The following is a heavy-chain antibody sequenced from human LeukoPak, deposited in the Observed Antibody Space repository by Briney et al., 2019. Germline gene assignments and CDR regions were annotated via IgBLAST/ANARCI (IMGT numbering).Heavy chain of an antibody. CDR2: ISSSGSTI. V-gene: IGHV3-11*01. CDR1: GFTFSDYY. CDR3: ARAMAVRGVIPPLDY. J-gene: IGHJ4*02. Sequence: GGSLRLSCAASGFTFSDYYMSWIRQAPGKGLEWVSYISSSGSTIYYADSVKGRFTISRDNAKNSLHLQMNSLRAEDTAVYYCARAMAVRGVIPPLDYWGQGTLVTVSS. D-gene: IGHD3-10*01.